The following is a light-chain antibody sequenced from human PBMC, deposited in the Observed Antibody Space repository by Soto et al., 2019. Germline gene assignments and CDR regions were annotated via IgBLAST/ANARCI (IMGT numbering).Light chain of an antibody. Sequence: EIVVTQSPLSLPVTPGEPASISCRSSQSLLHSDGHSYLDWYLQKPGQSPQLLIYLASNRASGVPDRFSGSGAGTDFTLKISRVEAEDLGVYFCMQALHSPLAFGGVTKVEIK. CDR3: MQALHSPLA. CDR1: QSLLHSDGHSY. V-gene: IGKV2-28*01. CDR2: LAS. J-gene: IGKJ4*01.